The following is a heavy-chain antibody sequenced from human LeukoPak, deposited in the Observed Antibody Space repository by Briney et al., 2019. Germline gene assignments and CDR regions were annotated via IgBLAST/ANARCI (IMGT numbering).Heavy chain of an antibody. CDR2: ISWNSGSI. Sequence: GRSLRLSCAASGFTFDDYAMHWVRQAPGKGLEWVSGISWNSGSIGYADSVKGRFTISRDNAKNSLYLQMNSLRAEDTAVYYCARLGITGTNLLMRTPYFDYWGQGTLVTVSS. J-gene: IGHJ4*02. CDR1: GFTFDDYA. CDR3: ARLGITGTNLLMRTPYFDY. V-gene: IGHV3-9*01. D-gene: IGHD1-7*01.